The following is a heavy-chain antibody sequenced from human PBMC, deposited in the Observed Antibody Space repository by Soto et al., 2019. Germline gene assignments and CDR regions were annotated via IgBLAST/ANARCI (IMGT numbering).Heavy chain of an antibody. V-gene: IGHV4-39*01. CDR2: SFYRGST. Sequence: QLQLQESGPGLVKPSETLSLPGTFSGGSIGSGSHYGVWIRQPPGKHLEWIGSSFYRGSTHYNPSLKTRVTISVDTSKNQVSLKLYSVTAADTAVYYCATADGFGVVTPFFEYWGQGILVTVSS. CDR3: ATADGFGVVTPFFEY. J-gene: IGHJ4*02. D-gene: IGHD3-3*01. CDR1: GGSIGSGSHY.